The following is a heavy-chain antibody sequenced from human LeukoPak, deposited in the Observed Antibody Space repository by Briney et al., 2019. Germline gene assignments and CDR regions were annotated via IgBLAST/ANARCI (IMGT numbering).Heavy chain of an antibody. Sequence: SQTLSLTCTVSGGSISSGGYYWSWIRQHPGKGLEWIGYIYYSGRTYYNLSLKSRVTISEDTSKNQFSLKLSSVTAADTAVYYCARAYLGATFDYWGQGILVTVSS. J-gene: IGHJ4*02. D-gene: IGHD2-2*02. V-gene: IGHV4-31*03. CDR1: GGSISSGGYY. CDR2: IYYSGRT. CDR3: ARAYLGATFDY.